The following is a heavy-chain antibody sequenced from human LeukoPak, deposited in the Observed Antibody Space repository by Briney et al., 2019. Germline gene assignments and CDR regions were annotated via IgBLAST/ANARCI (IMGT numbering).Heavy chain of an antibody. CDR1: GYTFTGYY. D-gene: IGHD3-9*01. V-gene: IGHV1-2*02. CDR3: ARDLLVLRYFDWYFDY. CDR2: INPNSGGT. Sequence: ASVTVSCKASGYTFTGYYMHWVRQAPGQGLEGMGWINPNSGGTNYAQKFQGRVTMTRDTSISTAYMELSRLRSDDTAVYYCARDLLVLRYFDWYFDYWGQGTLVTVSS. J-gene: IGHJ4*02.